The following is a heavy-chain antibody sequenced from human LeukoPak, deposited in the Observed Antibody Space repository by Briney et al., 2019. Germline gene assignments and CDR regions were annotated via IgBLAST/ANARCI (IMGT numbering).Heavy chain of an antibody. CDR3: ARDQGWKTFSYYMDV. V-gene: IGHV3-30*01. CDR1: GFTFSSYW. D-gene: IGHD1-1*01. Sequence: GGSLRLSCAASGFTFSSYWMSWVRQAPGKGLEWVAVISDDGSNKFYADSVKGRSTISRDSSKNTLYLQLNSLRVEDTAVYYCARDQGWKTFSYYMDVWGKGTTVTVCS. J-gene: IGHJ6*03. CDR2: ISDDGSNK.